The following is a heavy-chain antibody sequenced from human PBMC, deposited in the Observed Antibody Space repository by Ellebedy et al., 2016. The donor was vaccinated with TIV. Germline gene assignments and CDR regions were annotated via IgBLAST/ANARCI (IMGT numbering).Heavy chain of an antibody. CDR3: ARDLTGDRNAGNPFEI. J-gene: IGHJ3*02. Sequence: AASVKVSCKASGYSLNIYAMNWVRQAPGQGLEWMGRINTHTGQPTYAQGFTGRFLFSLDTSVNTAYLQISSLKAEDTAVYYCARDLTGDRNAGNPFEIWGQGTMVTVSS. CDR2: INTHTGQP. V-gene: IGHV7-4-1*02. D-gene: IGHD1-14*01. CDR1: GYSLNIYA.